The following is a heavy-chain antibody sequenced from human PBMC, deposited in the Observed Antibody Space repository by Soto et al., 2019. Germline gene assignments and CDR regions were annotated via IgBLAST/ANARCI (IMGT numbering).Heavy chain of an antibody. J-gene: IGHJ6*02. Sequence: ASVKVSCKASGGTFSSYAISWVRQAPGQGLEWMGGIIPIFGTANYAQKFQGRVTITADESTSTAYMELRSLRSEDTAVYYCARPKYSYIYSVMDVWGQGTTVTVSS. CDR1: GGTFSSYA. CDR2: IIPIFGTA. CDR3: ARPKYSYIYSVMDV. V-gene: IGHV1-69*13.